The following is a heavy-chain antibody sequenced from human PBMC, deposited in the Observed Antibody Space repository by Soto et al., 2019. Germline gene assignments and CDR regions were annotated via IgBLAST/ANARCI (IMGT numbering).Heavy chain of an antibody. CDR3: AKDRGDSSSWNYYGMDV. V-gene: IGHV3-30*18. D-gene: IGHD6-13*01. CDR2: ISYDGSNK. CDR1: GFTFSSYC. J-gene: IGHJ6*02. Sequence: GGSLRLSCAASGFTFSSYCMHWVRQAPGKGLEWVAVISYDGSNKYYADSVKGRFTISRDNSKNTLYLQMNSLRAEDTAVYYCAKDRGDSSSWNYYGMDVWGQGTTVTVSS.